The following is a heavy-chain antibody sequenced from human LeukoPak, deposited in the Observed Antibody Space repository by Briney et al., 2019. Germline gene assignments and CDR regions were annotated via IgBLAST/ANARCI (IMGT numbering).Heavy chain of an antibody. J-gene: IGHJ6*02. CDR2: IYYSGST. CDR1: GGSISSYY. D-gene: IGHD5-18*01. Sequence: SETLSLTCTVSGGSISSYYWSWIRQPPGKGLEWMGYIYYSGSTNYNPSLKSRVTISVDTSKNQFSLKLSSVTAADTAVYYCARGYTAMVPYYYYGMDVWGQGTTVTVSS. CDR3: ARGYTAMVPYYYYGMDV. V-gene: IGHV4-59*01.